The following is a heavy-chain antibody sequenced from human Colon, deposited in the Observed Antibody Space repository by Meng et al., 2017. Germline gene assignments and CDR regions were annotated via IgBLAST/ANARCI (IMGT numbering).Heavy chain of an antibody. J-gene: IGHJ4*02. CDR2: ISGSGGST. CDR1: GFTFSDYW. V-gene: IGHV3-23*01. CDR3: AKDPVMAVVGIFDY. Sequence: GESLKISCAASGFTFSDYWMTWVRQAPGKGLEWVSGISGSGGSTNYTDSVKGRFTISRDNSKRTLYLQMNSLGAEDTAVYYCAKDPVMAVVGIFDYWGQGTLVTVSS. D-gene: IGHD6-19*01.